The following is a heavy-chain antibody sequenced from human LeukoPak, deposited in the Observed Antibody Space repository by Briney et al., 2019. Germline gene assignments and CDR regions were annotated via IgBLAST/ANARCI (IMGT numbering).Heavy chain of an antibody. V-gene: IGHV4-31*03. CDR2: IYYSGSS. J-gene: IGHJ4*02. CDR1: GGSISSGDYY. CDR3: ARGGDYGDLRYFDY. Sequence: PSETLSLTCTVSGGSISSGDYYWSWIRQHPGKGLEWIGYIYYSGSSYYNPSLKSRLTISVDTSKNQFSLKLSSVTAADTAVYFCARGGDYGDLRYFDYWGQGTLVTVSS. D-gene: IGHD4-17*01.